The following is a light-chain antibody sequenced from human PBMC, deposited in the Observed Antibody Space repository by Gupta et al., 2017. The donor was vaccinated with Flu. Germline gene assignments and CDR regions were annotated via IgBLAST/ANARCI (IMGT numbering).Light chain of an antibody. J-gene: IGLJ3*02. CDR2: EVS. Sequence: QSALTQPPSASLSPGRSVTISCTRTSSYVGGYNYVSWYQQHPGKAPKLMIYEVSKRPSGVPDRFSGSTSGNTASLTVYGLQAEDEADYYCSSYAGINDLVFGGGTKLTVL. V-gene: IGLV2-8*01. CDR3: SSYAGINDLV. CDR1: SSYVGGYNY.